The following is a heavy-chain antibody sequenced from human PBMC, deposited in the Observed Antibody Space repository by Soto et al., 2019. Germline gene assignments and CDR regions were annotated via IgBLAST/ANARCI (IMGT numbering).Heavy chain of an antibody. D-gene: IGHD3-10*01. CDR2: IYHSGSN. J-gene: IGHJ4*02. Sequence: QVQLQESGPGLVKPSGILSLTCAVSGGSISSSNWWSWVRQPPGKGLEWIGEIYHSGSNNYNPYLKSRVTISVDKFKNQFSLTLSSVTAADTAVYYCAAITMVRGANLDYWGQGTLVTVS. V-gene: IGHV4-4*02. CDR3: AAITMVRGANLDY. CDR1: GGSISSSNW.